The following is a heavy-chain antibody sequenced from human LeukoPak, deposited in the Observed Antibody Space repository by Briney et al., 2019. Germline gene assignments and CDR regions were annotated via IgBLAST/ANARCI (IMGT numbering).Heavy chain of an antibody. J-gene: IGHJ4*02. Sequence: GGSLRLSCVASGFNLSDYYMSWIRQAPGKGLEWLSYISSSGGNIYFADSVKGRFTMSRDNARGSLYLQMNRLTADDTAIYYCARRRDYFDYWGQGTLVTVSS. V-gene: IGHV3-11*01. CDR2: ISSSGGNI. CDR1: GFNLSDYY. CDR3: ARRRDYFDY.